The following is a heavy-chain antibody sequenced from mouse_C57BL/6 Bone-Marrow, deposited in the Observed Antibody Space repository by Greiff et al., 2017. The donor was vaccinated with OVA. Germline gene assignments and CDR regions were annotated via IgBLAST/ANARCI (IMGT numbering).Heavy chain of an antibody. D-gene: IGHD2-4*01. Sequence: DVKLVESGPGMVKPSQSLSLTCTVTGYSITSGYDWHWIRHFPGNKLEWMGYISYSGSTNYNPSLKSRISITHDTSKNHFFLKLNSVTTEDTATYYCARGGGLRRFAYWGQGTLVTVSA. CDR3: ARGGGLRRFAY. CDR2: ISYSGST. CDR1: GYSITSGYD. V-gene: IGHV3-1*01. J-gene: IGHJ3*01.